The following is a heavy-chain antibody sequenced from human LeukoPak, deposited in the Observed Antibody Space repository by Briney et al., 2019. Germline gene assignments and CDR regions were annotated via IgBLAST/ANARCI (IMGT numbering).Heavy chain of an antibody. Sequence: SETLSLTCSVSGVSISTSIYHWGWIRQTPGKGLEWIGSIFYSGSPYYNPSLKSRVDISIETSKNQISLKLSSVTAADTAIYYCASGSYNYFDYWGQGTLVTVSS. CDR1: GVSISTSIYH. D-gene: IGHD3-10*01. V-gene: IGHV4-39*07. CDR2: IFYSGSP. J-gene: IGHJ4*02. CDR3: ASGSYNYFDY.